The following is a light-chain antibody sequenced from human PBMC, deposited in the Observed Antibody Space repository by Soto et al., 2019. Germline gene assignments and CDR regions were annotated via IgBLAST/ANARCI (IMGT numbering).Light chain of an antibody. V-gene: IGKV3-11*01. Sequence: EIVLTQSPATLSLSPGERATLSCRASQSVSFYLAWYQQKPGQAPRLLIYDASNRATGIPARFSGSGSGTDFTLTISSLEPEDFVVYYCQQRSNWPLTFGGGTKVEIK. CDR2: DAS. CDR1: QSVSFY. CDR3: QQRSNWPLT. J-gene: IGKJ4*01.